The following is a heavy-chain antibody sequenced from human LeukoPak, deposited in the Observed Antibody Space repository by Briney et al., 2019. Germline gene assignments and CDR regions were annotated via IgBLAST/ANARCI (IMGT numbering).Heavy chain of an antibody. D-gene: IGHD2-2*01. J-gene: IGHJ4*02. V-gene: IGHV3-30*02. CDR1: GFTLSSYG. CDR3: AKDERIVVVPAAPFDY. Sequence: GGSLRLSCAASGFTLSSYGMHWVRQAPGKGLEWVAFIRYDGSNKYYADSVKGRFTISRDNSKNTLYLQMNSLRAEDTAVYYCAKDERIVVVPAAPFDYWGQGTLVTVSS. CDR2: IRYDGSNK.